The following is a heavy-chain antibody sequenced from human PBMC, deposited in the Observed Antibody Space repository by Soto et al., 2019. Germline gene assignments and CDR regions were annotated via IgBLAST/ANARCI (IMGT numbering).Heavy chain of an antibody. Sequence: ETLSLTCTVSGGSITSSSYYWGWIRQPPGKGLEWIGSIYYSGSTDYNPSLETRVTMSIDTSMNQISLKLNSVTAADTAVYFCVRTFPPAPRVVLGNNWFVHWGPGTLVTVSS. CDR3: VRTFPPAPRVVLGNNWFVH. V-gene: IGHV4-39*07. J-gene: IGHJ5*02. D-gene: IGHD2-2*01. CDR2: IYYSGST. CDR1: GGSITSSSYY.